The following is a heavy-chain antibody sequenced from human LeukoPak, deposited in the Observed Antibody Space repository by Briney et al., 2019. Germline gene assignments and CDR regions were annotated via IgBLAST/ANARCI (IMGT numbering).Heavy chain of an antibody. J-gene: IGHJ4*02. CDR1: GYTFTGYY. V-gene: IGHV1-2*02. Sequence: ASVTVSCKTSGYTFTGYYLHWVRQAPGQGLEWMGWIRPNSCGTKNAHNFQGRVTITRDTSISTVYMELSSLRSDDTAVYYCARKSAARSTSEFDCWGQGTLVTVSS. CDR3: ARKSAARSTSEFDC. D-gene: IGHD2-2*01. CDR2: IRPNSCGT.